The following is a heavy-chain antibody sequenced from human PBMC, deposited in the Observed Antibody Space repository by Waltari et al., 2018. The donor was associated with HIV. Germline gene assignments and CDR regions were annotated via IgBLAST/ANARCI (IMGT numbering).Heavy chain of an antibody. J-gene: IGHJ4*02. D-gene: IGHD3-10*01. Sequence: EVQLVESGGCLVQPGGSLRLSCAATGLNVISTYLSWVRQAPGKGREWGSVIYSGGRTYYGDSVKGRFTISRDNPKNTVYLQMNSLRVEDTAVYYCAGSEGRGAFDYWGQGTLVTVSS. CDR3: AGSEGRGAFDY. CDR1: GLNVISTY. V-gene: IGHV3-66*01. CDR2: IYSGGRT.